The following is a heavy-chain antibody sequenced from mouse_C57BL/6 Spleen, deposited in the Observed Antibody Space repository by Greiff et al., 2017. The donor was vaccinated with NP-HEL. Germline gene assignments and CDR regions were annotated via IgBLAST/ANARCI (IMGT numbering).Heavy chain of an antibody. CDR2: IYPGDGDT. CDR3: ARGISGYFDV. D-gene: IGHD3-1*01. Sequence: VQLQQSGPELVKPGASVKISCKASGYAFSSSWMNWVKQRPGKGLEWIGRIYPGDGDTNYNGKFKGKATLTADISSSTAYMQLSSLTSEDSAVYVCARGISGYFDVWGTGTTVTVSS. J-gene: IGHJ1*03. V-gene: IGHV1-82*01. CDR1: GYAFSSSW.